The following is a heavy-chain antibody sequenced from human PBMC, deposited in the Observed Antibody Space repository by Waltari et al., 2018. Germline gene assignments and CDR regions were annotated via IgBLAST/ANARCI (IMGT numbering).Heavy chain of an antibody. CDR2: IYTSGST. CDR3: ARDALLWFRYGMDV. D-gene: IGHD3-10*01. Sequence: QVQLQESGPGLVKPSQTLSLTCTVSGGSTGNGRDSWSWSRPPAGKGLEWIGYIYTSGSTNYNPSLKSRVTISVDTSKNQFSLKLSSVTAADTAVYDCARDALLWFRYGMDVWGQGTTVTVSS. CDR1: GGSTGNGRDS. J-gene: IGHJ6*02. V-gene: IGHV4-61*09.